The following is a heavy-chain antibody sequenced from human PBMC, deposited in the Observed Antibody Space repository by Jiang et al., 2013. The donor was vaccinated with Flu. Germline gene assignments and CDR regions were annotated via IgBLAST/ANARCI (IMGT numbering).Heavy chain of an antibody. Sequence: SGAEVKKPGASVKVSCKVSGYTLSELPIYWVRQAPGKGLEWMGGVDREDGETIYGQKFQARVSMTDDTSTDTAHMELSSLRSEDTAVYYCATVSGSIGYGMDVWGQGTTVTVSS. CDR3: ATVSGSIGYGMDV. D-gene: IGHD2/OR15-2a*01. V-gene: IGHV1-24*01. CDR1: GYTLSELP. J-gene: IGHJ6*02. CDR2: VDREDGET.